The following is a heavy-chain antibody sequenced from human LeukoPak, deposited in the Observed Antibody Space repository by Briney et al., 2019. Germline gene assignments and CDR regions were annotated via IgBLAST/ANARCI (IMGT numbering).Heavy chain of an antibody. CDR2: INPNSGGT. Sequence: ASVTVSCTASGYTFTGYYMHWVRQAPGQGLEWMGWINPNSGGTNYAQTFQGRVTMTRDTSISTAYVDLSRLRSDDTAVYYCAREPRCQADLGCYYYMDVWGKGTTVTVSS. D-gene: IGHD7-27*01. V-gene: IGHV1-2*02. J-gene: IGHJ6*03. CDR1: GYTFTGYY. CDR3: AREPRCQADLGCYYYMDV.